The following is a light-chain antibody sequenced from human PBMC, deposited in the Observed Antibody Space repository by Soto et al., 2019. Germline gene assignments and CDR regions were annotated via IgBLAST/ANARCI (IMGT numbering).Light chain of an antibody. Sequence: NFMLTQPHSVSESPGKTVTISCTRSSGSIASNYVQWYQQRPGSAPTTVIYEDNQRPSGVPDRFSGSIDSSSNSASLTISGLKTEDEADYYCQSYVSSNAIGYVFGTGTKVTVL. V-gene: IGLV6-57*03. CDR1: SGSIASNY. J-gene: IGLJ1*01. CDR3: QSYVSSNAIGYV. CDR2: EDN.